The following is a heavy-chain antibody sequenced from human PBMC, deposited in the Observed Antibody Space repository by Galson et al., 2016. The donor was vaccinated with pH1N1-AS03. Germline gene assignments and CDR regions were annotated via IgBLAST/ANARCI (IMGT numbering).Heavy chain of an antibody. D-gene: IGHD3-22*01. CDR1: GFTFTNYL. Sequence: SLRLSCAASGFTFTNYLMTWVRQAPGKGLEWVANIKHDGGEKYYVDSVKGRFTISRDNAKNSLYLQMSSLRHEDTAVYFCARRSRDDGSGYYTDYDYFALWGQGTLVTVSS. CDR3: ARRSRDDGSGYYTDYDYFAL. CDR2: IKHDGGEK. J-gene: IGHJ4*01. V-gene: IGHV3-7*03.